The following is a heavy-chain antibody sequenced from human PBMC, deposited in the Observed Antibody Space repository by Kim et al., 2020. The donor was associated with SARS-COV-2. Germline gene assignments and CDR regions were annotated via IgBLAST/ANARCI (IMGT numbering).Heavy chain of an antibody. Sequence: NPSLKSRVTRSVYTSKNQFSLKLSFVTAADTAMYYCVRLGCSATSCTTFDYWGQGTLVTVSS. CDR3: VRLGCSATSCTTFDY. V-gene: IGHV4-59*08. D-gene: IGHD2-2*01. J-gene: IGHJ4*02.